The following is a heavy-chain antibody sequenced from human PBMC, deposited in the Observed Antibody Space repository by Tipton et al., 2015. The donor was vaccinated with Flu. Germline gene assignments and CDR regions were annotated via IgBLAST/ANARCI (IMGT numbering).Heavy chain of an antibody. Sequence: TLSLTCAVYGGSFSGYYWSWIRQPPGKGLEWIGEINHSGSTNYNPSLKSRVTISVDTSKNQFSLKLSSVTAADTAVYYCARMGVVGSPSPGGFDYWGQGTLVTVSS. CDR2: INHSGST. J-gene: IGHJ4*02. D-gene: IGHD6-6*01. CDR1: GGSFSGYY. V-gene: IGHV4-34*01. CDR3: ARMGVVGSPSPGGFDY.